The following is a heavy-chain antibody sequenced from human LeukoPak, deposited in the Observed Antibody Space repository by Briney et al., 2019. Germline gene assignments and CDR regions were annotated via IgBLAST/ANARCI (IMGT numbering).Heavy chain of an antibody. CDR2: IRYDGSNK. CDR1: GFTFSSYG. V-gene: IGHV3-30*02. CDR3: ASLQYIVVVPAAKRMDV. Sequence: PGGSLRLSCAASGFTFSSYGMHWVRQAPGKGLEWVAFIRYDGSNKYYADSVKGRFTISRDNSKNTLYLQMNSLRAEDTAVYYCASLQYIVVVPAAKRMDVWGKGTTVTISS. J-gene: IGHJ6*03. D-gene: IGHD2-2*01.